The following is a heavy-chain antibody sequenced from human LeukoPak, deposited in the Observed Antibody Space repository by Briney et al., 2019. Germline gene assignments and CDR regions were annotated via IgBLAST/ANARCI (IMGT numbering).Heavy chain of an antibody. CDR1: GYTFSNYG. CDR2: ISAYNGNT. V-gene: IGHV1-18*01. CDR3: ARMGNYYDSSGSYDAFDI. Sequence: ASVKVSCKASGYTFSNYGISWVRQAPGQGLEWMGWISAYNGNTNYAQKLQGRVTMTTDTSTSTAYMELRSLRSDDTAVYYCARMGNYYDSSGSYDAFDIWGQGTMVTVSS. J-gene: IGHJ3*02. D-gene: IGHD3-22*01.